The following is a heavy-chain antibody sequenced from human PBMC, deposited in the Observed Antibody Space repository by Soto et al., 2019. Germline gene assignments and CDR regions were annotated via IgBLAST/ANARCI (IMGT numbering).Heavy chain of an antibody. D-gene: IGHD3-16*01. Sequence: EVQLVESGGGLIQPGGSLRLSCAASGFTVSSNYMSWVRQAPGKGLEWVSLISGGGSTYYSDPVKGRFTISRDNYKNTLNLVMKSLRAEDTAVYYCARGSPSMTYFGEYYFDFWGQGSLVTVSS. CDR2: ISGGGST. V-gene: IGHV3-53*01. CDR3: ARGSPSMTYFGEYYFDF. J-gene: IGHJ4*02. CDR1: GFTVSSNY.